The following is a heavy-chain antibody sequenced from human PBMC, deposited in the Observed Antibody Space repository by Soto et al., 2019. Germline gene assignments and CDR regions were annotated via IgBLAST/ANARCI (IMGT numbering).Heavy chain of an antibody. Sequence: VQLVQSGAEVKKPGSSVKVSCKASGGTFSSYAISWLRQAPGQGLEWMGGIIPIFGTANYAQKFQGTVTITADESTSTAYRELSSLRSEDTAVYYCARGTSPHDGWRTDYFEFWCQGTLVTVSS. D-gene: IGHD6-19*01. CDR1: GGTFSSYA. V-gene: IGHV1-69*01. J-gene: IGHJ4*02. CDR3: ARGTSPHDGWRTDYFEF. CDR2: IIPIFGTA.